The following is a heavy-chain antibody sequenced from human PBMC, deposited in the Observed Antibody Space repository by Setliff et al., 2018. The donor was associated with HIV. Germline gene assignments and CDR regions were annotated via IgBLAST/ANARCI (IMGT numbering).Heavy chain of an antibody. CDR1: GGSFTDYY. Sequence: ETLSLTCAVFGGSFTDYYWLWIRQPPGKGLEWIGEINHSGSTHYNPSLKSRFIISVDTSKNQFSLKVNSMTAADTAVYYCARGARLLAAYSDRWDYFYMAVWGKGTTVTVSS. D-gene: IGHD1-26*01. J-gene: IGHJ6*03. CDR3: ARGARLLAAYSDRWDYFYMAV. V-gene: IGHV4-34*01. CDR2: INHSGST.